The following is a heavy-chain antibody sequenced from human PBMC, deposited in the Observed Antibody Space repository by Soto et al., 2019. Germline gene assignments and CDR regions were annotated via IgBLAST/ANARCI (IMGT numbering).Heavy chain of an antibody. D-gene: IGHD3-10*01. CDR1: GVTVSSYA. J-gene: IGHJ4*02. CDR3: ARDVSSDTTGFRGYDL. CDR2: FIPIFVSA. Sequence: QLHLVQSGAEVKKAGSSVKVSCKASGVTVSSYAITWVRQAPGKGLEWMGVFIPIFVSAHYAPKFQGRIIITADESTSTAYMELSGLTSEDTAIYYCARDVSSDTTGFRGYDLWGQGTQVTVSS. V-gene: IGHV1-69*01.